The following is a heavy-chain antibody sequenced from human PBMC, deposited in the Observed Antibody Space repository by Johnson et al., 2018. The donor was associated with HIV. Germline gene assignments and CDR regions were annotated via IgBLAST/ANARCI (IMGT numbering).Heavy chain of an antibody. J-gene: IGHJ3*02. CDR2: IWFDGTNK. Sequence: QVQLVESGGGVVQPGKSLRLSCAASGFSFSSYGMHWVRQAPGRGLEWVAVIWFDGTNKNYTDSVKGRFTISRDNSKSTLYLQLNSLRAEDTAVYYCAKSPGKDNGGNSGAFDIWGQGTMVTVSS. D-gene: IGHD4-23*01. V-gene: IGHV3-33*06. CDR3: AKSPGKDNGGNSGAFDI. CDR1: GFSFSSYG.